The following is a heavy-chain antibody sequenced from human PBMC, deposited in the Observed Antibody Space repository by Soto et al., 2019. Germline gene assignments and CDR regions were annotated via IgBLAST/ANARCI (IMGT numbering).Heavy chain of an antibody. D-gene: IGHD3-3*01. CDR2: ISAYNGNT. J-gene: IGHJ6*02. V-gene: IGHV1-18*01. Sequence: QVQLVQSGAEVKKPGASVKVSCKASGYTFTSYGISWVRQAPGQGLEWMGWISAYNGNTNYAQKLQGRVTMTTDTSTSTAYMELRSRRSDDTAVYYCAGSRITIFGVVFYGMDVWGQGTTVTVSS. CDR3: AGSRITIFGVVFYGMDV. CDR1: GYTFTSYG.